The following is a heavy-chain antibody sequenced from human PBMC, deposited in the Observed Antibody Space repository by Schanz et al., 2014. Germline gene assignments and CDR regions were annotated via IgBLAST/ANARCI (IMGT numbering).Heavy chain of an antibody. Sequence: VQLVESGGVVVQPGGSLRLSCAASGFTFDDYTMHWVRQAPGKGLEWVSLITWDGGITYYADSLKGRFTISRDNSKNSLYLQINSLRTEDKALNYRPKGAVEMSTGLGGSWGQGTLVTVSS. D-gene: IGHD3-16*01. V-gene: IGHV3-43*01. CDR3: PKGAVEMSTGLGGS. CDR1: GFTFDDYT. J-gene: IGHJ5*02. CDR2: ITWDGGIT.